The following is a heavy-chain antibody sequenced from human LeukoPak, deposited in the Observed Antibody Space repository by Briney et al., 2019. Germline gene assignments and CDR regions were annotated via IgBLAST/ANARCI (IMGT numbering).Heavy chain of an antibody. V-gene: IGHV1-46*01. CDR1: GYIFTSYY. D-gene: IGHD6-19*01. Sequence: SVKVSCKASGYIFTSYYMHWVRQAPGQGLEWMGIINPSNGYTTYAQKFQGRVTMTRDTSTSTVYMELSSLRSEDTAVYYCARLAVAQTGLFDYWGQGTLVTVSS. CDR3: ARLAVAQTGLFDY. J-gene: IGHJ4*02. CDR2: INPSNGYT.